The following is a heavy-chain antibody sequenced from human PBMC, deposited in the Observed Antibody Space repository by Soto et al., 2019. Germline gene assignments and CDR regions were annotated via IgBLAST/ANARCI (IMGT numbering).Heavy chain of an antibody. V-gene: IGHV4-59*01. D-gene: IGHD2-2*01. CDR1: CVSLSRFS. CDR2: IYYSGST. J-gene: IGHJ5*02. CDR3: ARDRGCSSTSCAGGWFDP. Sequence: XETLSLTVTLSCVSLSRFSLGWVRQPPGEGLEWIGYIYYSGSTNYNPSLKSRVTISVDTSKNQFSLKLSSVTAADTAVYYCARDRGCSSTSCAGGWFDPWGQGTLVTVSS.